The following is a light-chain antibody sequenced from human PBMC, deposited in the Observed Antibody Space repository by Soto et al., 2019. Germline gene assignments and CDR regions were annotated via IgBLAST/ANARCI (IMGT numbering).Light chain of an antibody. CDR2: EGS. J-gene: IGLJ2*01. CDR3: SSYAGGNNLV. V-gene: IGLV2-23*01. CDR1: SSDVGSDNL. Sequence: QSALTQPASVSGSPGQSITISCTGTSSDVGSDNLVSWYQQHPGKAPKLMIYEGSKRPSGVSNRFSGSKSGNTASLTISGLQAEDEADYYCSSYAGGNNLVFGGGTKLTVL.